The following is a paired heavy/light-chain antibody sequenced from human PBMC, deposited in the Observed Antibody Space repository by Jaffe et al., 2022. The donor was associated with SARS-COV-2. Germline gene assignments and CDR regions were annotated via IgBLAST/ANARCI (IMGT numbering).Light chain of an antibody. J-gene: IGKJ3*01. CDR1: QDINNW. CDR2: AAS. V-gene: IGKV1-12*01. Sequence: DIQMTQSPSSVSASVGDRVTITCRASQDINNWLGWYQQKPGKAPRLLIYAASSLQSGVPSRFNGSGSGTDFTLTILSLQPEDFATYFCQQASTTPPFTFGPGTKVDL. CDR3: QQASTTPPFT.
Heavy chain of an antibody. CDR2: FHPGDSDA. CDR1: GYSFTSYW. D-gene: IGHD3-3*01. Sequence: EMQLVQSGAEVKKPGESLKISCKGSGYSFTSYWLGWVRQMPGKGLEWMGAFHPGDSDARYSPAFQGQVTFSADKSTSTAYLQWSSLKASDTAIYYCAKRLRVGYHDFGRGSNWFDPWGQGTLVIVSS. V-gene: IGHV5-51*01. J-gene: IGHJ5*02. CDR3: AKRLRVGYHDFGRGSNWFDP.